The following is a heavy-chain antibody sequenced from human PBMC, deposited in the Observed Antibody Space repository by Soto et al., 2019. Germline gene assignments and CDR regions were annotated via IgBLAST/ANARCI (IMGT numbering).Heavy chain of an antibody. D-gene: IGHD6-19*01. V-gene: IGHV6-1*01. CDR3: ARDKSPAGGGYGGMDV. CDR2: TYYRSKWYN. J-gene: IGHJ6*02. Sequence: SQTLSLTCAISGDSVPSNSAAWNWIRQSPSRGLEWLGRTYYRSKWYNDYAVSVKSRITINPDTSKNQFSLQLNSVTPEDTAVYYCARDKSPAGGGYGGMDVWGQGTTVTVSS. CDR1: GDSVPSNSAA.